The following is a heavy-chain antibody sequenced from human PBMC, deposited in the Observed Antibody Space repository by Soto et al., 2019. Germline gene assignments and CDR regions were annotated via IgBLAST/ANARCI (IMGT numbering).Heavy chain of an antibody. CDR3: ARQIRNNWFDP. CDR1: GFTFSSYG. V-gene: IGHV3-33*01. J-gene: IGHJ5*02. D-gene: IGHD3-16*01. CDR2: IWYDGSNK. Sequence: GGSLRLSCAASGFTFSSYGMHWVRQAPGKGLEWVVVIWYDGSNKYYADSVKGRFTISRDNSKNTLYLQMNSLRAEDTAVYYCARQIRNNWFDPWGQGTLVTVSS.